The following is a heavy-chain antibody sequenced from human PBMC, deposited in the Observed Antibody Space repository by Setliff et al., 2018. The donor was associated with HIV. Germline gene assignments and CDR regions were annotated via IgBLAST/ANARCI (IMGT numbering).Heavy chain of an antibody. CDR2: IYYSGST. CDR3: ARVPSAGERGRPDLYHWFDP. CDR1: GGSIWNYY. D-gene: IGHD6-19*01. J-gene: IGHJ5*02. Sequence: PSETLSLTCTVSGGSIWNYYWSWIRQPPGKGLEWIGTIYYSGSTYYNPSLKSRVTISTDTSKNQFSLKVRSVTAADTAVYYCARVPSAGERGRPDLYHWFDPWGQGTLVTVSS. V-gene: IGHV4-39*01.